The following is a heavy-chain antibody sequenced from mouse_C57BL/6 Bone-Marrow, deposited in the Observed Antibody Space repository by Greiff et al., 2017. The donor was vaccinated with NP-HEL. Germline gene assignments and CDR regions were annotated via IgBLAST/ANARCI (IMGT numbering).Heavy chain of an antibody. V-gene: IGHV1-64*01. Sequence: QVQLKQPGAELVKPGASVKLSCKASGYTFTSYWMHWVKQRPGQGLEWIGMIHHNSGSTNYNEKFKSKATLTVDKSSSTAYMQLSSLTSEDSAVYYCARRATMVTTDWFAYWGQGTLVTVSA. D-gene: IGHD2-2*01. J-gene: IGHJ3*01. CDR1: GYTFTSYW. CDR3: ARRATMVTTDWFAY. CDR2: IHHNSGST.